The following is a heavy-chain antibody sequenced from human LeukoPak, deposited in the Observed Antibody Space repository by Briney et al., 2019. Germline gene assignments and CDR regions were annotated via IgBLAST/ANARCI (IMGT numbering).Heavy chain of an antibody. CDR2: IYSGGNT. D-gene: IGHD5-18*01. V-gene: IGHV3-66*01. J-gene: IGHJ4*02. CDR3: ARVGRGSTYGYVDY. Sequence: GGSLRLSCAASGFTVSINYMSWVRQAPGKGLEWVSVIYSGGNTYYADSVKGRFTISRDNSKNMVFLQMNSLRAEDAAVYYCARVGRGSTYGYVDYWGQGTLVTVSS. CDR1: GFTVSINY.